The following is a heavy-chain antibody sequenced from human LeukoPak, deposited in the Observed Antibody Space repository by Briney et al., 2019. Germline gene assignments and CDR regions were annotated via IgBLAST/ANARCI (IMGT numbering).Heavy chain of an antibody. CDR2: INHSGST. D-gene: IGHD6-19*01. CDR1: GGSFSGYY. J-gene: IGHJ4*02. V-gene: IGHV4-34*01. CDR3: ARSRLGQWLAPSFDY. Sequence: NPSETLSLTCAVYGGSFSGYYWSWIRQPPGKGLEWIGEINHSGSTNYNPSLKSRVTISVDTSKNQFSLKLSSVTAADTAVYYCARSRLGQWLAPSFDYWGPGTLVTVSS.